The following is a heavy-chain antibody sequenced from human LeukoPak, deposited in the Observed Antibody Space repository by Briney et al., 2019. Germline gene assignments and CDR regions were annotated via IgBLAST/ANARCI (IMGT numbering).Heavy chain of an antibody. CDR2: ISYDGSNK. V-gene: IGHV3-30*18. J-gene: IGHJ4*02. D-gene: IGHD5-24*01. Sequence: GGSLRLSCTASGFTFSSYAMHWVRQAPGKGLEWVAVISYDGSNKYYADSVKGRFTISRDNSKSTLYLQMNSLRAEDAAVYYCAKDGRDGYNYPSHYFDYWGQGTLVTVSS. CDR3: AKDGRDGYNYPSHYFDY. CDR1: GFTFSSYA.